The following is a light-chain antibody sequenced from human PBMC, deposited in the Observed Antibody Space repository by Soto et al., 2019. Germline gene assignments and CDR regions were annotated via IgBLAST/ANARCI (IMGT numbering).Light chain of an antibody. CDR1: QSISSSY. CDR3: QQYGSSRFT. Sequence: EIVLTQSPGTLSLSPGERATLSCRASQSISSSYLAWYQQKPGQAPRLLVYGASSRATGTPERFSGSGSGTDFTLTISRLEPEDFAVYYCQQYGSSRFTFGPGTKVDIK. J-gene: IGKJ3*01. CDR2: GAS. V-gene: IGKV3-20*01.